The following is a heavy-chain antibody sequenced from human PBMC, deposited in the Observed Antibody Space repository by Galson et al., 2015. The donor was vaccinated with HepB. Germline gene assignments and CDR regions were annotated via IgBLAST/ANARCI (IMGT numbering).Heavy chain of an antibody. CDR2: IIPIFGTA. D-gene: IGHD6-13*01. J-gene: IGHJ6*02. V-gene: IGHV1-69*13. CDR1: GGTFSSYA. CDR3: ARDLGAAAVNYYYGMDV. Sequence: SVKVSCKASGGTFSSYAISWVRQAPGQGLEWMGGIIPIFGTANYAQKFQGRVTITADESTSTAYMELSSLRSEDTAVYYCARDLGAAAVNYYYGMDVWGQGTTVTVSS.